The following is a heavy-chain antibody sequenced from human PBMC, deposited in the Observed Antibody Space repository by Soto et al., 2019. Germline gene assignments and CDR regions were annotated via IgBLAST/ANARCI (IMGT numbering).Heavy chain of an antibody. CDR3: ARAQGSSTSLEIYYYYDYGMDV. Sequence: QVQLVQSGAEVKKPGSSVKVSCKASGGTFGSYAISWVRQAPEQGLEWMGGIIPIPGTANYAQKFQGRVTIAADESTSTAYMELSRLRSEDTAVYYCARAQGSSTSLEIYYYYDYGMDVWGQGTTVTVSS. CDR2: IIPIPGTA. D-gene: IGHD2-2*01. CDR1: GGTFGSYA. V-gene: IGHV1-69*01. J-gene: IGHJ6*02.